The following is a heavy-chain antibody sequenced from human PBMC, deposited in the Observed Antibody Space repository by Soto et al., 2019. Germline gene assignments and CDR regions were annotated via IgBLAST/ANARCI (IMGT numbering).Heavy chain of an antibody. J-gene: IGHJ6*02. V-gene: IGHV3-73*01. D-gene: IGHD3-22*01. CDR2: IRSKANSYAT. CDR3: TTPYYDQTYYYYGMDV. Sequence: GGSLRLSCAASGFTFSGSAMHWVRQASGKGLEWVGRIRSKANSYATAYAASVKGRFTISRDDSKNTAYLQMNSLKTEDTAVYYCTTPYYDQTYYYYGMDVWGQGTTVTVSS. CDR1: GFTFSGSA.